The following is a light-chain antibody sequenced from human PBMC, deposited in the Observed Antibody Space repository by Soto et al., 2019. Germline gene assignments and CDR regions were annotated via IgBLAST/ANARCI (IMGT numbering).Light chain of an antibody. J-gene: IGKJ4*01. V-gene: IGKV1-27*01. Sequence: DVQMTQSPSSLSAFVGDRVTITCRASQGIAPYLAWFQQKPGKVPKLLIYATSTLQSGDPSRFSGSGSGKDFTLTINSLQPEDVGTYYCQKYNSAPLTFGGGTKVEIK. CDR3: QKYNSAPLT. CDR1: QGIAPY. CDR2: ATS.